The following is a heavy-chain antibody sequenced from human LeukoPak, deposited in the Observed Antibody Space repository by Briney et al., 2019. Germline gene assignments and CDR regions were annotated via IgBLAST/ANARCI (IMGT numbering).Heavy chain of an antibody. D-gene: IGHD1-7*01. CDR2: IIPNLGIA. CDR1: GGTFSSYT. J-gene: IGHJ4*02. V-gene: IGHV1-69*02. Sequence: GASVKVSCKASGGTFSSYTISWVRQAPGQGLEWMGRIIPNLGIANYAQKYQGRVTITADKSTSTAYMELSSLRSEDTAVYYCARVTGTTLDYWGQGTLVTVSS. CDR3: ARVTGTTLDY.